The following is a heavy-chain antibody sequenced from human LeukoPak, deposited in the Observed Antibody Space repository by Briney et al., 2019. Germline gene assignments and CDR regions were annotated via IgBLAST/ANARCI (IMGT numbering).Heavy chain of an antibody. V-gene: IGHV3-48*01. CDR1: GFTFSSYS. D-gene: IGHD3-22*01. J-gene: IGHJ2*01. CDR3: AKDTDYDSSGYYSS. CDR2: ISSSSTI. Sequence: GGSLRLSCAASGFTFSSYSMNWVRQAPGKGLEWVSYISSSSTIYYADSVKGRFTISRDNSKNTLYLQMNSLRAEDTALYYCAKDTDYDSSGYYSSWGRGTLVTVSS.